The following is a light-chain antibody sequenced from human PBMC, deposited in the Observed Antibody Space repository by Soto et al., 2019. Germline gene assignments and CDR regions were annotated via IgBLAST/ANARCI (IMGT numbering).Light chain of an antibody. CDR1: SSDVGGYNY. CDR2: EVR. J-gene: IGLJ1*01. V-gene: IGLV2-14*01. CDR3: SSYTSSSIDYV. Sequence: QSALTQPASVSGSPGQSITISCTGTSSDVGGYNYVSWYQQHPGKAPKLMIYEVRNRPSGVSNRFSGSKSGNTASLTISGVQSEDEADYYCSSYTSSSIDYVFGTGTKLTVL.